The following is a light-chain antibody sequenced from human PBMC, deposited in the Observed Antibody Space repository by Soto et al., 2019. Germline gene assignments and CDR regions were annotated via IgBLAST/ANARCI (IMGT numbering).Light chain of an antibody. Sequence: QSALTQPRSVSGSPGQSVTISCTGTSSDVGTYDSVSWYQQHPGKAPRLMIFDVSERPSGVPDRFSGSKSGNTASLTISGLQAEDEADYYCCLYAVTFYVFGTGTKVTVL. CDR3: CLYAVTFYV. CDR2: DVS. CDR1: SSDVGTYDS. V-gene: IGLV2-11*01. J-gene: IGLJ1*01.